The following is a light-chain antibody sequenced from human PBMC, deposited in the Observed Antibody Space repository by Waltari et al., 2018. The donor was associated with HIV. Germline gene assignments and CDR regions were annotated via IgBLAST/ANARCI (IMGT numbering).Light chain of an antibody. CDR2: EGS. J-gene: IGLJ2*01. CDR3: CAYAGSSTLEV. Sequence: QSALTQHASVSGSPGQSITISCTGTSSAVGSCNLFSWYQQHPGKAPKLMIYEGSKRPSGVSNRFSGSKSGNTASLTISGLQAEDEADYYCCAYAGSSTLEVFGGGTKLTVL. CDR1: SSAVGSCNL. V-gene: IGLV2-23*01.